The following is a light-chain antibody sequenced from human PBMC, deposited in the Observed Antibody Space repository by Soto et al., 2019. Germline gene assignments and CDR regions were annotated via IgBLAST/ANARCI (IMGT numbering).Light chain of an antibody. V-gene: IGKV3-20*01. J-gene: IGKJ2*01. CDR3: QHFGGSPMYT. CDR2: GAS. Sequence: EIVLTQSPGTLSLSPGEGAILSCRASQSISSSYLTWYQQKPGQAPTLLIYGASRRATGTPDRFSGSGSGTDFTLTISRLEPEDFAVYYCQHFGGSPMYTFGQGTKLEIK. CDR1: QSISSSY.